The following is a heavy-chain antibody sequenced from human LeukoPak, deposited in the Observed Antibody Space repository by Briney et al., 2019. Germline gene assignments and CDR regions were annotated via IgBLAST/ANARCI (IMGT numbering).Heavy chain of an antibody. D-gene: IGHD3-10*01. V-gene: IGHV4-39*07. CDR3: ARVGNYYGSGSYGSYYYYMDV. CDR1: GGSMSSTSYY. CDR2: IYYSGTT. J-gene: IGHJ6*03. Sequence: KPSETLSLTCTVSGGSMSSTSYYWGWIRQPPGKGLEWIGTIYYSGTTYYNPSLKSRVTISVDTSKNQFSLKLSSVTAADTAVYYCARVGNYYGSGSYGSYYYYMDVWGKGTTVTVSS.